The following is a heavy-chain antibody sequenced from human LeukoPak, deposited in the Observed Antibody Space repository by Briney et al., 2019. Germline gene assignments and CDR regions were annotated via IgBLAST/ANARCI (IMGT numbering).Heavy chain of an antibody. CDR3: ASTYYYDSSGYSHPPGAFDI. CDR1: GFTFSSYA. Sequence: PGGSLRLSCAASGFTFSSYAMSWVRQAPGKGLEWVSAISGSGGSTYHADSVRGRFTISRDNSKNTLYLQMNSLRAEDTAVYYCASTYYYDSSGYSHPPGAFDIWGQGTMVTVSS. D-gene: IGHD3-22*01. J-gene: IGHJ3*02. V-gene: IGHV3-23*01. CDR2: ISGSGGST.